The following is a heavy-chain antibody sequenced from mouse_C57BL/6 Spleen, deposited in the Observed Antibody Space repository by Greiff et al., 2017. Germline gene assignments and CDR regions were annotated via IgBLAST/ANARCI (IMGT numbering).Heavy chain of an antibody. CDR3: ARSGRYGCSFNWYFDV. J-gene: IGHJ1*03. V-gene: IGHV8-12*01. CDR2: IYWDDDK. D-gene: IGHD1-1*01. CDR1: GFSLSTSGMG. Sequence: QVTLKVSGPGILQSSQTLSLTCSFSGFSLSTSGMGVSWLRQPSGKGLEWLAHIYWDDDKRYNPSLKSRLTISKDTSRNQVFLKITSVDTADTATYYCARSGRYGCSFNWYFDVWGTGTTVTVSS.